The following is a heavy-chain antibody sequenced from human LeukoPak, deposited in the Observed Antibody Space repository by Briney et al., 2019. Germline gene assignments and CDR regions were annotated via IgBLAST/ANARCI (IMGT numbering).Heavy chain of an antibody. CDR3: ARYVDSSSLMFDYYYMDV. CDR1: GFTFSSYE. V-gene: IGHV3-48*03. CDR2: ISSSGSTI. J-gene: IGHJ6*03. D-gene: IGHD6-13*01. Sequence: QPGGSLRLSCAASGFTFSSYEMNWVRQAPGKGLEWVSYISSSGSTIYYADSVKGRFTISRDNAKNSLYLQMNSLRAEDTAVYYCARYVDSSSLMFDYYYMDVWGKGTTVTVSS.